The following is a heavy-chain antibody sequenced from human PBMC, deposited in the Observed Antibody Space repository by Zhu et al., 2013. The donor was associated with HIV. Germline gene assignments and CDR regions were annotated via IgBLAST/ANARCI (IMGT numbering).Heavy chain of an antibody. D-gene: IGHD3-3*01. CDR2: IIPIFGTA. J-gene: IGHJ4*02. V-gene: IGHV1-69*12. Sequence: QVQLVQSGAEVKKPGSSVKVSCKASGGTFSSYAISWVRQAPGQGLEWMGGIIPIFGTANYAQKFQGRVTITADESTSTAYMELSSLRSEDTAVYYCAREGTQPNPYYRFLEWLFCFPLTYWGQGTLVTSPQ. CDR1: GGTFSSYA. CDR3: AREGTQPNPYYRFLEWLFCFPLTY.